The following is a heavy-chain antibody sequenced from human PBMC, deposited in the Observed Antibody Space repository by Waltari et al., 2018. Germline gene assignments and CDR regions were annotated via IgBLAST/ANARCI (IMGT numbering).Heavy chain of an antibody. Sequence: QVQLVESGGGVVQPGRSLRLSCAASGFTFSSSGMHWVRQAPGKGLEWVAVISYDGSNQYYADSVKGRFTISRDNSKNTLYLQMNSLRAEDTAVYYCAKDRYSAPDYWGQGTLVTVSS. V-gene: IGHV3-30*18. J-gene: IGHJ4*02. CDR3: AKDRYSAPDY. D-gene: IGHD1-26*01. CDR1: GFTFSSSG. CDR2: ISYDGSNQ.